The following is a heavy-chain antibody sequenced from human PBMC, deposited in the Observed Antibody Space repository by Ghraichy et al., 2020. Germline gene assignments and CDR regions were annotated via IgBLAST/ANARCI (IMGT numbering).Heavy chain of an antibody. J-gene: IGHJ6*02. CDR3: AKVYSSLYYYYYGMDV. V-gene: IGHV3-23*01. CDR1: GFTFSSYA. CDR2: ISGSGGST. Sequence: GGSLRLSCAASGFTFSSYAMSWVRQAPGKGLEWVSAISGSGGSTYYADSVKGRFTISRDNSKNTLYLQMNSLRAEDTAVYYCAKVYSSLYYYYYGMDVWGQGTTVTVSS. D-gene: IGHD4-11*01.